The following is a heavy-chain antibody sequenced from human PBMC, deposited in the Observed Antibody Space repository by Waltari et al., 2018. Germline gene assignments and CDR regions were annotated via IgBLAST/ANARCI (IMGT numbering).Heavy chain of an antibody. J-gene: IGHJ4*02. CDR1: GFTFSTYW. V-gene: IGHV3-7*01. D-gene: IGHD6-25*01. CDR2: IKTDGSAK. Sequence: EFHLVESGGGLVQPGGSLRLSCAASGFTFSTYWMCWVRQAPGKGLEWVANIKTDGSAKYYADYVKGRFTISRDNADNSLYLQLMGLRAEDTAVYYCAREIPAAACAFDYWGQGTLLTVSS. CDR3: AREIPAAACAFDY.